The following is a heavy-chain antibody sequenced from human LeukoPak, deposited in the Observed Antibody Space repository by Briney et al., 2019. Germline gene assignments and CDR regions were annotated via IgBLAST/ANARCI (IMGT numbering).Heavy chain of an antibody. CDR2: IYYSGST. J-gene: IGHJ4*02. Sequence: SETLSLTCTVSGGSISSGDYYWSWIRQPPGTGLEWIGYIYYSGSTYYNPSLKSRVTISVDTSKNQFSLKLSSVTAADTAVYYCARDAATAGTTDCWGQGTLVTVSS. CDR1: GGSISSGDYY. D-gene: IGHD1-14*01. CDR3: ARDAATAGTTDC. V-gene: IGHV4-30-4*01.